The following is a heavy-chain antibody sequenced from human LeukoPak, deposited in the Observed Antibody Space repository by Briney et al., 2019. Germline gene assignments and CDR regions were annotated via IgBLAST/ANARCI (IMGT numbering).Heavy chain of an antibody. CDR3: AREDRIAPADKAFDI. J-gene: IGHJ3*02. V-gene: IGHV3-33*01. Sequence: TGGSLRLSCAASGFTFRNYAMHWVRQAPGKGLEGVAIIWYDGGNRYHADSVKGRFTISRDNSKNTLYLQLNSLRAEDTAVYYCAREDRIAPADKAFDIWGQGTMVTVSS. CDR2: IWYDGGNR. D-gene: IGHD6-13*01. CDR1: GFTFRNYA.